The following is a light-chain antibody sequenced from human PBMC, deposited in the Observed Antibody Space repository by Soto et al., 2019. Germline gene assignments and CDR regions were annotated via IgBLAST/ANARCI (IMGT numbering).Light chain of an antibody. V-gene: IGLV2-14*01. CDR1: SSDVGGYNS. Sequence: QSALTQPASVSGSPGQSITISCTGTSSDVGGYNSVSWYQQHPGKSPKLMIYEVRNRPSGVSNRFSGSKSGNTASLTISGLQAEDEADYYCSSYTTSSTLLYVFGTGPKLTVL. CDR3: SSYTTSSTLLYV. J-gene: IGLJ1*01. CDR2: EVR.